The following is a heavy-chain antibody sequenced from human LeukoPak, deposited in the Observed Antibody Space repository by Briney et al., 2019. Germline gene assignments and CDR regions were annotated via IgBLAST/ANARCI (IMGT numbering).Heavy chain of an antibody. Sequence: GGSLRLSCAASRFTLTIYGMSWVRQAPGKGLEWVSVISGSGHSTYYADSVKGRFTISRDNSKNTLYLQMNSLRAEDTAVYYCAKTLDDILTGYYYYFDYWGQGTLVTVSS. CDR2: ISGSGHST. D-gene: IGHD3-9*01. CDR3: AKTLDDILTGYYYYFDY. CDR1: RFTLTIYG. J-gene: IGHJ4*02. V-gene: IGHV3-23*01.